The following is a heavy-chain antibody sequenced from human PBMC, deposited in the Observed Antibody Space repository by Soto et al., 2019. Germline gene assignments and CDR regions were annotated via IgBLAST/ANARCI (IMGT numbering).Heavy chain of an antibody. CDR1: GYTFTSYG. CDR3: ARDWSSIAAAGTEGDY. J-gene: IGHJ4*02. CDR2: ISAYNGNT. D-gene: IGHD6-13*01. Sequence: QVQLVQSGAEVKKPGASVKVSCKASGYTFTSYGISWVRQAPGQGLEWMGWISAYNGNTNYAQKFQDRVTMTTDKSTNTAYMELRSLRSDDTAVYYCARDWSSIAAAGTEGDYWGQGTLVTVSS. V-gene: IGHV1-18*01.